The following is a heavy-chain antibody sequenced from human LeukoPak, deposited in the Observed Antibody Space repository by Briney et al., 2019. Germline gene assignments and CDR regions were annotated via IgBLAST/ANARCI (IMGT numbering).Heavy chain of an antibody. J-gene: IGHJ5*02. CDR1: GYTFTGYY. V-gene: IGHV1-2*02. D-gene: IGHD6-6*01. CDR3: ARDSGEYSSSSRRWRRNWFDR. Sequence: GASVKVSCKASGYTFTGYYMHWVRQAPGQGLEWMGWINPNSGGTNYAQKFQGRVTMTRDTSISTAYMQLSRLRSDDAAVYYCARDSGEYSSSSRRWRRNWFDRWGEGTLVSVSS. CDR2: INPNSGGT.